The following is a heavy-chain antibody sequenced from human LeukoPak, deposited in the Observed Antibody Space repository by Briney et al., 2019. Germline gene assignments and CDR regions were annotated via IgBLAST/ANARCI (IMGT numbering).Heavy chain of an antibody. D-gene: IGHD5-12*01. CDR2: ISPNSGGT. CDR3: ARGESSGYDFDY. CDR1: GYTFTGYY. Sequence: VASVKVSCKASGYTFTGYYMHWVRQAPGQGLEWMGWISPNSGGTNYAQKFQGWVTMTRDTSISTAYMELSRLRSDDTAVYYCARGESSGYDFDYWGQGTLVTVSS. J-gene: IGHJ4*02. V-gene: IGHV1-2*04.